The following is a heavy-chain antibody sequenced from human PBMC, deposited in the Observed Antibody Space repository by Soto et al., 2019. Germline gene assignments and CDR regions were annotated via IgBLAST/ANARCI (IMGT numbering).Heavy chain of an antibody. CDR1: GGSISSYY. CDR2: IYYSGST. V-gene: IGHV4-59*01. CDR3: ARFDIDEAQDAFDI. J-gene: IGHJ3*02. D-gene: IGHD2-15*01. Sequence: SETLSLTCTVSGGSISSYYWSWIRQPPGKGLEWIGYIYYSGSTNYNPSLKSRVTISVDTSKNQFSLKLSSVTAADTAVYYCARFDIDEAQDAFDIWGQGTMVTVS.